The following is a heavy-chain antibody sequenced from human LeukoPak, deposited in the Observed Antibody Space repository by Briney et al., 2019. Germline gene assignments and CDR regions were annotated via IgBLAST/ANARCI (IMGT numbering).Heavy chain of an antibody. CDR3: ARGGPHNSHYYYYYMDV. CDR1: GGSISSHY. D-gene: IGHD2/OR15-2a*01. J-gene: IGHJ6*03. Sequence: SETLSLTCTVSGGSISSHYWSWTRQPPGKGLEWIGYIYYSGSTNYNPSLKSRVTISVDTSKNQFSLKLSSVTAADTAVYYCARGGPHNSHYYYYYMDVWGKGTTVTVSS. CDR2: IYYSGST. V-gene: IGHV4-59*11.